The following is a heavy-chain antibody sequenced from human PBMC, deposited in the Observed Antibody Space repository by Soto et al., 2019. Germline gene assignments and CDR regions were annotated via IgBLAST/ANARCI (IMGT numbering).Heavy chain of an antibody. CDR2: ISGSGGST. Sequence: PGGSLRLSCAASGFTFSSYAMSWVRQAPGKGLEWVSAISGSGGSTYYADSVKGRFTISRDNSKNTLYLQMNSLRAEDTAVYYCAKDLSYYYDSSGYLDFDYWGQGTLVTVSS. V-gene: IGHV3-23*01. D-gene: IGHD3-22*01. CDR3: AKDLSYYYDSSGYLDFDY. J-gene: IGHJ4*02. CDR1: GFTFSSYA.